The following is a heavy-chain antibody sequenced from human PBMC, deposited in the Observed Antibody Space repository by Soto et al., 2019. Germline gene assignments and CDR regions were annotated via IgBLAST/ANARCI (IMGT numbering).Heavy chain of an antibody. D-gene: IGHD6-6*01. CDR1: GYSFPSYW. CDR2: IDPSDSYI. V-gene: IGHV5-10-1*01. CDR3: ARHGQLALFDQ. J-gene: IGHJ5*02. Sequence: GESLKISCQGSGYSFPSYWISWVRQMPGKGLQWMGRIDPSDSYINYSPSFEGNVNISIDKSINTAYLQWSSLKASDTAIYYCARHGQLALFDQWGQGTLVTVSS.